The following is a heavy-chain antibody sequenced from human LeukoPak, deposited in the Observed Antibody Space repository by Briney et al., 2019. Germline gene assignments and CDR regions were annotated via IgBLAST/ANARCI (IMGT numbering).Heavy chain of an antibody. V-gene: IGHV4-39*01. CDR2: IYYSGST. Sequence: SETLSLTCSVSGGSISSTSYYWSWIRQPPGKGLEWIGNIYYSGSTYYNPSLKSRVTISVDTSKNQFSLKVGSVTAADTAVYYCATSYGHFDYWGQGTLVTVSS. J-gene: IGHJ4*02. CDR3: ATSYGHFDY. CDR1: GGSISSTSYY. D-gene: IGHD4-17*01.